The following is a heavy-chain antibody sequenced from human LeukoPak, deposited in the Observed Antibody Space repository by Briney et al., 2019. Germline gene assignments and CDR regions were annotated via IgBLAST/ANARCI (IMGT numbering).Heavy chain of an antibody. J-gene: IGHJ4*02. D-gene: IGHD3-22*01. CDR3: ARNFGGGDRSGPFY. Sequence: GGSLRLSCAASGFTFNDYGLSWVRQAPGKGLEWVSGINWNGGTAGYADSVRGRFTISRDNAKNSLYLQMNSLRAEDTAFYYCARNFGGGDRSGPFYWGQGTLVTVPS. V-gene: IGHV3-20*04. CDR2: INWNGGTA. CDR1: GFTFNDYG.